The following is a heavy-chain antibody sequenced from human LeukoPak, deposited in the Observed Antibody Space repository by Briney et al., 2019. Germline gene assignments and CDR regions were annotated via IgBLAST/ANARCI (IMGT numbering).Heavy chain of an antibody. CDR2: IYSGGST. Sequence: GGSLRLSCAASGFTVSSNYMSWVRQAPGKGLEWVSVIYSGGSTYYADSVKGRFTISRDNSKNTLYLQMNSLRAEDTAVDYCARVPRSSGWYPFDYWGQGTLVTVSS. CDR3: ARVPRSSGWYPFDY. CDR1: GFTVSSNY. V-gene: IGHV3-53*01. D-gene: IGHD6-19*01. J-gene: IGHJ4*02.